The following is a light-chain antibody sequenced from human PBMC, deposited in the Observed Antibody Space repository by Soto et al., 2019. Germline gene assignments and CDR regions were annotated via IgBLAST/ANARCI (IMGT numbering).Light chain of an antibody. CDR2: DNS. CDR3: QVWDGTSDHYV. J-gene: IGLJ1*01. CDR1: NIGRKG. V-gene: IGLV3-21*02. Sequence: SYELTQPPSVSVAPGQTATITCGGNNIGRKGVYWYQQKPGQAPVLIVNDNSDRPSGIPERFSGSNSGNTATLTISRVEAGDEADYYCQVWDGTSDHYVFGTGTKLTVL.